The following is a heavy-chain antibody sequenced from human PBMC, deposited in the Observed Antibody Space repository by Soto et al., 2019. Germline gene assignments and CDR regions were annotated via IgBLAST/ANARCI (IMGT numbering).Heavy chain of an antibody. V-gene: IGHV3-23*01. CDR2: ISGSGGST. J-gene: IGHJ4*02. CDR3: AKCLWLRPDYFDY. D-gene: IGHD5-12*01. Sequence: EVQLLESGGGLVQPGGYLRLSCAASGFTFSIYAMSWVRQAPGKGLEWVSAISGSGGSTYYADSVKGRFTISRDNYKNTLYLPMNSLRAEDTAVYYCAKCLWLRPDYFDYWGQGTMVTVSS. CDR1: GFTFSIYA.